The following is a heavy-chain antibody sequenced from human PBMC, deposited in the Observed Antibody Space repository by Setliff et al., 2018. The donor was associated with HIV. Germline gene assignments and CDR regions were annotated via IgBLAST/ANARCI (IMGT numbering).Heavy chain of an antibody. CDR3: TPIHNYTDHCPDS. CDR2: IKSEADGGTT. J-gene: IGHJ5*01. V-gene: IGHV3-15*07. CDR1: GFNFSSHT. D-gene: IGHD2-21*02. Sequence: PGGSLRLSCAASGFNFSSHTMNWIRQAPGKGLEWVGRIKSEADGGTTDYAAPVKGRFTISRDDSQNMVYLQMNSLKTEDTAMYYCTPIHNYTDHCPDSWGQGTLVTVSS.